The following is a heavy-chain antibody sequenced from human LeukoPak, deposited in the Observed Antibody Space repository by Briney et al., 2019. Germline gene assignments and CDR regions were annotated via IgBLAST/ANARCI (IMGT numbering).Heavy chain of an antibody. CDR1: GGSFSGYY. CDR2: INHSGST. D-gene: IGHD3-10*01. V-gene: IGHV4-34*01. J-gene: IGHJ5*02. Sequence: SETLSLTCAVYGGSFSGYYWSWIRQPPGKGLEWIGEINHSGSTNYNPSLKSRVTISVDTSKNQFSLKLSSVTAADTAVYYCARSGGNWFDPCGQGTLVTVSS. CDR3: ARSGGNWFDP.